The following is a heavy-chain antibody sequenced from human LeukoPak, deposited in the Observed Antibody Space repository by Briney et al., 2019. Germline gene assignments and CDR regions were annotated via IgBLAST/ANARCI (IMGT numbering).Heavy chain of an antibody. D-gene: IGHD1-26*01. Sequence: ASVKVSCKASGGTFSSYAISWLRQAPGQGLEWMGGIIPIFGTANYAQKFQGRVTITADESTSTAYMELSSLRSEDTAVYYCARDYRELRQTPAFDIWGQGTMVTVSS. CDR3: ARDYRELRQTPAFDI. V-gene: IGHV1-69*01. CDR1: GGTFSSYA. CDR2: IIPIFGTA. J-gene: IGHJ3*02.